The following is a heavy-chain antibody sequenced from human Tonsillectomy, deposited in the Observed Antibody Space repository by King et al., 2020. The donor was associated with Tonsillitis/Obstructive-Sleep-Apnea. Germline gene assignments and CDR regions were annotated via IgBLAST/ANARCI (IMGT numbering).Heavy chain of an antibody. CDR1: GFTFSSYA. CDR2: ISYDGSNK. CDR3: ARDPIVVVPAASFWFDP. D-gene: IGHD2-2*01. J-gene: IGHJ5*02. V-gene: IGHV3-30*01. Sequence: HVQLVESGGGVVQPGRSLRLSCAASGFTFSSYAMHWVRQAPGKGLEWVAVISYDGSNKYYPDSVRGRFTISSDNSKNTLYLQMNSLRAEDTAVYYCARDPIVVVPAASFWFDPWGQGTLVTVSS.